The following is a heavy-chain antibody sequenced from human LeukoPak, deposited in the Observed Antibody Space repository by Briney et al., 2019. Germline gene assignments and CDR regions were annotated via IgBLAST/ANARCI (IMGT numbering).Heavy chain of an antibody. CDR3: AKAAIYDFWSGYLDY. CDR1: GFTFDDYA. CDR2: ISWNSGSI. J-gene: IGHJ4*02. Sequence: GGSLRLSCAASGFTFDDYAMHWVRQAPGKGLEWVSGISWNSGSIGYADSVKGRFTISRDNAKNSLYLQMNSLRAEDMALYYCAKAAIYDFWSGYLDYWGQGTLVTVSS. D-gene: IGHD3-3*01. V-gene: IGHV3-9*03.